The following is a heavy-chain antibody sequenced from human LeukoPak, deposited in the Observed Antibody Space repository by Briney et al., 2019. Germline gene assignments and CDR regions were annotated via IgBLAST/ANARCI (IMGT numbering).Heavy chain of an antibody. Sequence: PGRSLRLSCAASGFTFSSYAMHWVRQAPGKGLEWVAVISYDGSNKYYADSVKGRFTISRDNSKNTLYLQMNSLRAEDTAVYYCARVGRDGETFDYWGQGTLVTVSS. CDR3: ARVGRDGETFDY. D-gene: IGHD5-24*01. V-gene: IGHV3-30-3*01. CDR1: GFTFSSYA. J-gene: IGHJ4*02. CDR2: ISYDGSNK.